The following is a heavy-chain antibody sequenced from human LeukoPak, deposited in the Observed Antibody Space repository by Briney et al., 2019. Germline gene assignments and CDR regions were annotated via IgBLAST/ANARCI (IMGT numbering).Heavy chain of an antibody. D-gene: IGHD6-13*01. J-gene: IGHJ4*02. Sequence: PGGSLRLSCAASGFTFSNFGMHWVRQAPGKGLDWVAVISYNGTNKYFADSVKGRFTISRDNSKNTLYLQMNSLRAEDTAVYYCAKAEDSSSWFYSGIDYWGQGTLVTVSS. V-gene: IGHV3-30*18. CDR3: AKAEDSSSWFYSGIDY. CDR1: GFTFSNFG. CDR2: ISYNGTNK.